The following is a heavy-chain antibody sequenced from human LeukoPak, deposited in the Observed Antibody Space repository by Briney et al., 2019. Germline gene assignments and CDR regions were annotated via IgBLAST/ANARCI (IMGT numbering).Heavy chain of an antibody. D-gene: IGHD1-7*01. CDR2: ISWNSGSI. CDR3: TKDALPGTIGTTPRFDY. V-gene: IGHV3-9*03. J-gene: IGHJ4*02. Sequence: GGSLRLSCAASGFTFDDYAMHWVRQAPGKGLEWVSGISWNSGSIGYADSVKGRFTISRDNAKNSLYLQMTSLRVEDMALYYCTKDALPGTIGTTPRFDYWGQGILATVSS. CDR1: GFTFDDYA.